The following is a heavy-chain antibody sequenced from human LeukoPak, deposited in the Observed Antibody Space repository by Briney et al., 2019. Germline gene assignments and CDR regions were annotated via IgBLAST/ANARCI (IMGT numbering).Heavy chain of an antibody. CDR1: EFTFSSYS. Sequence: GGSLRLSCAASEFTFSSYSMNWVRQAPGKGLEWVSSISSSSSYIYYADSVKGRFTISRDNAKNSLYLQMNSLRAEDMALYYCARGLGYSSSWYYFDYWGQGTLVTVYS. CDR2: ISSSSSYI. V-gene: IGHV3-21*04. CDR3: ARGLGYSSSWYYFDY. J-gene: IGHJ4*02. D-gene: IGHD6-13*01.